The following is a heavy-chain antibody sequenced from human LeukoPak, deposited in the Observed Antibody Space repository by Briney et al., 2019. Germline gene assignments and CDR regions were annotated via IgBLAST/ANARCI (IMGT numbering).Heavy chain of an antibody. CDR3: ARATYYDYVWGSYSFDY. CDR1: GFSLSTSGMC. CDR2: IDWDDDK. D-gene: IGHD3-16*01. J-gene: IGHJ4*02. Sequence: SGPTLANPSQTFTLTCTFSGFSLSTSGMCVSWIRQPPGKALEWLALIDWDDDKYYSTSLKTRLTITKDTSKNQVVLTMTNMDPVDTATYYCARATYYDYVWGSYSFDYWGQGTLVTVSS. V-gene: IGHV2-70*01.